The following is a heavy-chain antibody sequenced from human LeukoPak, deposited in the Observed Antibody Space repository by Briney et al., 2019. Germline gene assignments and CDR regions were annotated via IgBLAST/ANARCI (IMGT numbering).Heavy chain of an antibody. D-gene: IGHD6-6*01. V-gene: IGHV1-2*02. Sequence: ASVKVSCKASGYTFTGYYMHWVRQAPGQGLEWMGWINPNSGGTNYAQKFQGRVTMTRDTSISTAYMELSRLRSDDTAVYYCASPSSPFCYYYMDVWGKGTTVTVSS. CDR3: ASPSSPFCYYYMDV. CDR1: GYTFTGYY. CDR2: INPNSGGT. J-gene: IGHJ6*03.